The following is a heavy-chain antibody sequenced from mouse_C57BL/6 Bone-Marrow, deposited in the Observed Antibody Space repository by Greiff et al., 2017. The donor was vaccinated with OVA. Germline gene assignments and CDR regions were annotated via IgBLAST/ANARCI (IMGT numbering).Heavy chain of an antibody. CDR3: TRGYSNYYAMDY. V-gene: IGHV1-15*01. CDR1: GYTFTDYE. CDR2: NDPEIGGT. Sequence: QVQLQQSGAELVRPGASVPLSCKASGYTFTDYEMHWVKQTPVRGLEWIGANDPEIGGTAYNQKFKGKAILTADKSSSTAYMELRSLTSEDSAVYYCTRGYSNYYAMDYWGQGTSVTVSS. J-gene: IGHJ4*01. D-gene: IGHD2-5*01.